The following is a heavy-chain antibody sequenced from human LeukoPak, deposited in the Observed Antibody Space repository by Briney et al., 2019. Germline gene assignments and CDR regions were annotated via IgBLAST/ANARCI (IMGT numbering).Heavy chain of an antibody. CDR1: GGSVSDYY. J-gene: IGHJ4*02. D-gene: IGHD1-7*01. CDR3: ATVVVNWNYLNY. V-gene: IGHV4-59*02. CDR2: IYYTGST. Sequence: SETLSLTCTISGGSVSDYYWSWIRQSPGKGLEWIGYIYYTGSTTYNPSLKSRVTMSADTSKNQFSLKLSSVTAADTAVYYCATVVVNWNYLNYWGQGTLVTVSS.